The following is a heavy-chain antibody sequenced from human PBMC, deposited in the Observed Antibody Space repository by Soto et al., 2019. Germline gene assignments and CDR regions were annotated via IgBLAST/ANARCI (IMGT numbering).Heavy chain of an antibody. CDR3: AQLWFGELWHGMDV. V-gene: IGHV1-69*02. J-gene: IGHJ6*02. CDR2: IIPILDVA. Sequence: QLVQSRAEVKKPGSSVKVSCKASGGDFKSYTISWVRQAPGQGPEWMGTIIPILDVAKNAQKFQGRVTITADKSTSTVYMELRSLRSDDTAIYYCAQLWFGELWHGMDVWGQGTTVTVSS. CDR1: GGDFKSYT. D-gene: IGHD3-10*01.